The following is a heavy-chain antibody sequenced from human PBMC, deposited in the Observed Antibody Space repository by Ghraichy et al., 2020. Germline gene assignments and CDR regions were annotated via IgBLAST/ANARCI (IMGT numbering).Heavy chain of an antibody. D-gene: IGHD2-15*01. CDR2: IYDSGSP. Sequence: ETLSLTCTVSGGSISGYYWTWVRQPPGKGLEWFGYIYDSGSPNYNPSLKSRATISVDTSKNQFSLKLSSVTAADTAVYYCARGLGYCSGGSCSPYYGMDVWGQGTTVTVSS. CDR3: ARGLGYCSGGSCSPYYGMDV. V-gene: IGHV4-59*01. CDR1: GGSISGYY. J-gene: IGHJ6*02.